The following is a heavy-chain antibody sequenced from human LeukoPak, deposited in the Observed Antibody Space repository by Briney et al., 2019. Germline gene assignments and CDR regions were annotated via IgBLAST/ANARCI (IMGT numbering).Heavy chain of an antibody. D-gene: IGHD1-26*01. CDR1: GFTFSNYA. CDR3: AKAGSYEGDAFDI. V-gene: IGHV3-23*01. J-gene: IGHJ3*02. Sequence: GGSLRLSCAASGFTFSNYALSWVRQAPGKGLEWVSTISGDDDNTYYAASVKGRFTISRDNSKNTLFLQMNSLRAEDTAVYYCAKAGSYEGDAFDIWGQGTMVTVSS. CDR2: ISGDDDNT.